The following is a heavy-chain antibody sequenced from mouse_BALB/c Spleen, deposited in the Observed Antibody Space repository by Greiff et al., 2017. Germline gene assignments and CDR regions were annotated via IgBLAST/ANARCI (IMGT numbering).Heavy chain of an antibody. CDR1: GFAFSSYD. CDR3: ARQGDGYDGDAMDY. D-gene: IGHD2-2*01. J-gene: IGHJ4*01. V-gene: IGHV5-12-1*01. Sequence: DVKLVESGGGLVKPGGSLKLSCAASGFAFSSYDMSWVRQTPEKRLEWVAYISSGGGSTYYPDTVKGRFTISRDNAKNTLYLQMSSLKSEDTAMYYCARQGDGYDGDAMDYWGQGTSVTVSS. CDR2: ISSGGGST.